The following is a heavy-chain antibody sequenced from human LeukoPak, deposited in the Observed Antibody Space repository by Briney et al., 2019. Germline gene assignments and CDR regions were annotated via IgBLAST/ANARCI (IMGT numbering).Heavy chain of an antibody. D-gene: IGHD6-19*01. Sequence: SVKVSCKASGYTFSDYYIHWVRQAPGQGLEWMGGIIPIFGTANYAQKFQGRVTITTDESTSTAYMELSSLRSEDTAVYYCAREGSGRFYFDYWGQGTLVTVSS. V-gene: IGHV1-69*05. CDR3: AREGSGRFYFDY. CDR1: GYTFSDYY. J-gene: IGHJ4*02. CDR2: IIPIFGTA.